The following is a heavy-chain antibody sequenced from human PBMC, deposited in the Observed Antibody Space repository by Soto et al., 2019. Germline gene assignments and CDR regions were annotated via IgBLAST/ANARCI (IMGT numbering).Heavy chain of an antibody. CDR1: GGSISRYY. V-gene: IGHV4-59*12. J-gene: IGHJ5*02. Sequence: SETLSLTCTVSGGSISRYYCSWIRQPPGKGLEWIGYIYYSGTTNYNPSLKSRVMMSVDTSKKQFSLKLRSVTAADTAVYYCVRDRTKTLRDLFDPCGQ. D-gene: IGHD1-1*01. CDR3: VRDRTKTLRDLFDP. CDR2: IYYSGTT.